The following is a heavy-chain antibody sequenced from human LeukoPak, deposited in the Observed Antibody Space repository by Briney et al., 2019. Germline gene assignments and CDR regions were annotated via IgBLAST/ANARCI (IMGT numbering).Heavy chain of an antibody. CDR1: GFTFSSYW. CDR3: ARDQGYCGGGSCRTVF. CDR2: INSDGSST. J-gene: IGHJ4*02. Sequence: GGSLTVTCAASGFTFSSYWMHWVRQAPGKGLVWVSRINSDGSSTSYADSVKGRFTISRDNAKNTLYLQMNSLRAEDTAVYYCARDQGYCGGGSCRTVFWGQGTLVTVSS. D-gene: IGHD2-15*01. V-gene: IGHV3-74*01.